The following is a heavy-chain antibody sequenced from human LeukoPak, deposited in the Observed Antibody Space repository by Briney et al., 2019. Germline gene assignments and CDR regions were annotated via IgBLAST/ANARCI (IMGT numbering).Heavy chain of an antibody. V-gene: IGHV3-23*01. CDR3: VRDLGIAVAPGY. D-gene: IGHD6-19*01. Sequence: PGGSLRLSCAASGFTFSTYAMSWVRQAPGKGLEWVSAISGSGDSTYYADSVKGRFTISRDNAKNTLHLQMNSLRAEDTAVYYCVRDLGIAVAPGYWGQGTLVTVSS. J-gene: IGHJ4*02. CDR2: ISGSGDST. CDR1: GFTFSTYA.